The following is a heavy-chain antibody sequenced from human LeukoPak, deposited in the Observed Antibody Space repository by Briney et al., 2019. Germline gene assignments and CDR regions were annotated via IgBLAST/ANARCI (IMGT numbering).Heavy chain of an antibody. V-gene: IGHV4-59*01. CDR1: GGSITNYY. Sequence: PSETLSLTCTVSGGSITNYYWSWIRQPPGKGLDWIVYIHHSGSSNYNPSLKSRVTMSMDTSKNQFSLKLSSVTAADTAVYYCATHYGSGFDPWGQGTLVTV. CDR3: ATHYGSGFDP. J-gene: IGHJ5*02. CDR2: IHHSGSS. D-gene: IGHD3-10*01.